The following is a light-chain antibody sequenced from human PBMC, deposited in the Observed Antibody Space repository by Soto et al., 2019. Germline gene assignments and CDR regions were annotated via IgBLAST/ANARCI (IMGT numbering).Light chain of an antibody. Sequence: EIVLTQSPAILSLSPGERATLSCRASQSVSSYLAWYQQKPGQAPRLLIYDASNRATGIPARFSGSGSETDFTLTISSLEPEDFAVYDCQQRSNWPPEVTFGGGTKVEIK. CDR1: QSVSSY. CDR2: DAS. V-gene: IGKV3-11*01. CDR3: QQRSNWPPEVT. J-gene: IGKJ4*01.